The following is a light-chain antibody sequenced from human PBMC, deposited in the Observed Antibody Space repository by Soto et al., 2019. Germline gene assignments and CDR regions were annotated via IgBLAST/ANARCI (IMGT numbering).Light chain of an antibody. Sequence: EIVLTQSPGTLSLSPGERATLSCRASQSVSSSYLAWYQQKPGQAPRLLIYGASSRATGIPDRFSGSGSGTDFTLTISRLEPEDFAVYYCHQYCSSPYTVGQGTKLEIK. CDR1: QSVSSSY. V-gene: IGKV3-20*01. CDR3: HQYCSSPYT. CDR2: GAS. J-gene: IGKJ2*01.